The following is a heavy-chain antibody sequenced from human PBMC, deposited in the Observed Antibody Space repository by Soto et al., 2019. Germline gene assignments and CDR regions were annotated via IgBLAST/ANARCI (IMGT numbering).Heavy chain of an antibody. V-gene: IGHV3-64*02. CDR3: ARVFYDRGGYYYDY. D-gene: IGHD3-22*01. J-gene: IGHJ4*02. CDR2: ISTNGGAT. CDR1: GFTFSTYA. Sequence: EVQLVESGEGLVQPGGSLRLSCAASGFTFSTYAMHWVRQAPGKGLEYVSAISTNGGATYYADSVKGRFTISRDNSKKTLYLQVVSLRAVDMAVYYCARVFYDRGGYYYDYWGQGTLVTVSS.